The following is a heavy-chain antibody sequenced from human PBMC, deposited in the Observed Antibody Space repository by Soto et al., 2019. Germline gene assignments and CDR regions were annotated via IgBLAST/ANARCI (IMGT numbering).Heavy chain of an antibody. V-gene: IGHV4-4*02. CDR3: ARILFEIVGPTGSDY. J-gene: IGHJ4*02. CDR2: IYHSGST. Sequence: PSETLSPTCAVSGGSISSSNWWSWVRQPPGKGLEWIGEIYHSGSTNYNPSLKSRVTISIDKSKNQFSLQLSSVTAADTAVYYCARILFEIVGPTGSDYWGQGTLVTVSS. D-gene: IGHD1-26*01. CDR1: GGSISSSNW.